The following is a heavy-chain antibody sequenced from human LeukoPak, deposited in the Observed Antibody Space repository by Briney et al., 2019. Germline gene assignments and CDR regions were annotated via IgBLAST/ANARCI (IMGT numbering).Heavy chain of an antibody. V-gene: IGHV3-21*01. CDR3: ARIVEYYYGMDV. Sequence: GGSLRLSCAASGFTFSSYSMNWVRQAPGKGLEWVSSISSSSSYIYYADSVKGRFTISRDNAKNSLYLQMNSLRAEDTAVYYCARIVEYYYGMDVWAKGPRSPSP. CDR2: ISSSSSYI. J-gene: IGHJ6*02. D-gene: IGHD3-22*01. CDR1: GFTFSSYS.